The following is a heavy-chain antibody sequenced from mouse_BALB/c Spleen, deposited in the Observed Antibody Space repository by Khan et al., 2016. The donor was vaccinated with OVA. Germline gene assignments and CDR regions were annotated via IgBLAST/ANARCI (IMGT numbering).Heavy chain of an antibody. CDR3: ARTARINY. CDR1: GYSITSGYG. V-gene: IGHV3-2*02. J-gene: IGHJ2*01. CDR2: ISYSGST. Sequence: QLQESGPGLVKPSQSLSLTCTVTGYSITSGYGWNWIRQFPGNKLEWMGYISYSGSTNYNPSLKSRISITRDKSNNQFILQLNSVTTEDTATYYCARTARINYWGQGTTLTVSS. D-gene: IGHD1-2*01.